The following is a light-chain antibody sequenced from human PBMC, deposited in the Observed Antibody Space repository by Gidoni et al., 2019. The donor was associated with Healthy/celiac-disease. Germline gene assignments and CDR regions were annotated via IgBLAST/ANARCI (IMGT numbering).Light chain of an antibody. V-gene: IGKV1-39*01. CDR2: AAS. Sequence: IQLTQSPSSLSASVGDRVTITCRASQSISSYLNWYQQKPAKAPKLLIYAASSLQSGVPSRFSGSGSATAFTLTISSRQPEDFSTYYCYQSYSTPPLTFGGGTKVEIK. CDR1: QSISSY. J-gene: IGKJ4*01. CDR3: YQSYSTPPLT.